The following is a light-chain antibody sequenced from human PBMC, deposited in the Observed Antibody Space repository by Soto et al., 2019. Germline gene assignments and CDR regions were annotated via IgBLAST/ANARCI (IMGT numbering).Light chain of an antibody. CDR2: GAS. V-gene: IGKV3-20*01. CDR3: QQYGSSPYT. J-gene: IGKJ2*01. CDR1: QSVSSTY. Sequence: EIVLTQSPGTLSLSPGERATLSCRASQSVSSTYLAWNQQKPDQAPRLLIYGASSRATGIPDRFSGSGSGTDFTLTISRLEPEDFAVYYCQQYGSSPYTFGQGNKLDIK.